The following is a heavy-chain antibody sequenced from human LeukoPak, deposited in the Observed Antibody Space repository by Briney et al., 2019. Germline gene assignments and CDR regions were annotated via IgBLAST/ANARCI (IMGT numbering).Heavy chain of an antibody. J-gene: IGHJ5*02. D-gene: IGHD3-16*02. CDR2: IKQDGSEK. CDR1: GFTFSSYW. V-gene: IGHV3-7*01. Sequence: GGSLGLSCAAPGFTFSSYWMSWVRQAPGKGLEWVANIKQDGSEKYYVDSVKGRFTISRDNAKNSLYLQMNSLRVEDTAVYYCARETSVGTRGGLWGSYRLKWFDPWGQGTLGTVSS. CDR3: ARETSVGTRGGLWGSYRLKWFDP.